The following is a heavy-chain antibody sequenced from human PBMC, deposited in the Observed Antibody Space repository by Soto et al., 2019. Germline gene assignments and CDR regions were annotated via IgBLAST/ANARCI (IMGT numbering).Heavy chain of an antibody. V-gene: IGHV3-48*02. D-gene: IGHD1-1*01. CDR2: ISGGGVPV. CDR1: GFTFSGYS. Sequence: EVQLVQSGGDLVRPGGSLRLSCKASGFTFSGYSMDWVRQAPGKGLEWIAYISGGGVPVYYADSVKGRFTISRDNAKNSLYLQLNHLRDEDTAIYYCARGRANYYFDFWGQGALVTVSS. J-gene: IGHJ4*02. CDR3: ARGRANYYFDF.